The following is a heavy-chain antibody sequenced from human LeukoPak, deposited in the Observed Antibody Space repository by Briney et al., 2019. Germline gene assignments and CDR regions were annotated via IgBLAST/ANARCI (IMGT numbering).Heavy chain of an antibody. CDR3: ARGLAVAGSYYFDY. D-gene: IGHD6-19*01. J-gene: IGHJ4*02. CDR2: IKQDGSEK. Sequence: GGSLRLSCAASGFTFSSYWTSWVRQAPGKGLEWVANIKQDGSEKYYVDSVKGRFTISRDNAKNSLYLQMNSLRAEDTAVYYCARGLAVAGSYYFDYWGQGTLVTVSS. CDR1: GFTFSSYW. V-gene: IGHV3-7*01.